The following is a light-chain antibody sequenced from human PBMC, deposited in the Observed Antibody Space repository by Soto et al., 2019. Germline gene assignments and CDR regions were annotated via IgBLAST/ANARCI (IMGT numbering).Light chain of an antibody. CDR1: SSDVGAYNY. CDR2: EVN. CDR3: SSYTTSLTLV. J-gene: IGLJ1*01. Sequence: QSVLTQPASVSGSPGQSITISCTGTSSDVGAYNYVSWYRQRPGKAPKLMIYEVNNRPSGVSDRFSGSKSDNTASLTISGLQAEDEAEYYCSSYTTSLTLVFGTGTKLTVL. V-gene: IGLV2-14*01.